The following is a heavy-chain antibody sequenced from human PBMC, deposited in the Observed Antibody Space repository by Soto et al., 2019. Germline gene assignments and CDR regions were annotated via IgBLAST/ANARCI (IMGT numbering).Heavy chain of an antibody. V-gene: IGHV1-69*05. J-gene: IGHJ6*02. CDR2: IIPIFGTA. CDR3: ARGRGYSGYGAAGMDV. D-gene: IGHD5-12*01. CDR1: GGTFSSYA. Sequence: QVQLVQSGAEVKKPGSSVKVSCKASGGTFSSYAISWVRQAPGQGLEWMGGIIPIFGTANYAQKFQGRVTITXXEXTXXAYMELSSLRSEDTAVYYCARGRGYSGYGAAGMDVWGQGTTVTVSS.